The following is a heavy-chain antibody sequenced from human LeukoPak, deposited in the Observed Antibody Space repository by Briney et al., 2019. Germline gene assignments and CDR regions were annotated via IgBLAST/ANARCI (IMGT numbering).Heavy chain of an antibody. D-gene: IGHD3-10*01. CDR2: IRTKANNYAA. J-gene: IGHJ4*02. CDR1: GFMFSGSP. CDR3: ARPSQYGSGTDYYFDS. Sequence: GGSLRLSCAASGFMFSGSPMHWVRQASGKGLEWVGHIRTKANNYAAIYAASVKGRFTISRDDSKNTAYLQMNSLKTEDTAVYYCARPSQYGSGTDYYFDSWGQGTLVTVSS. V-gene: IGHV3-73*01.